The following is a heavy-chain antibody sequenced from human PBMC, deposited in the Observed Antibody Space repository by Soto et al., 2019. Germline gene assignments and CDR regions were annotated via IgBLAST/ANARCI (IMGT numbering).Heavy chain of an antibody. V-gene: IGHV4-30-2*01. CDR1: GGSISSGGYS. CDR2: IYHSGRT. Sequence: PSETLSLTCAVSGGSISSGGYSWSWIRQPPGKGLEWIGYIYHSGRTYYNPSLKSRVTISVDRSKNQFSLKVNSVTAADTAVYYCARGERQEQRDTWGRGSLVTAPQ. D-gene: IGHD1-1*01. CDR3: ARGERQEQRDT. J-gene: IGHJ5*02.